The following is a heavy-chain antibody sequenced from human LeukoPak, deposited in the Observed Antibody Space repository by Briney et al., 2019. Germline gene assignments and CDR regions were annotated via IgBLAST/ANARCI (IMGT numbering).Heavy chain of an antibody. J-gene: IGHJ4*02. V-gene: IGHV1-69*01. CDR3: ARGIVGYSSGWYFDY. Sequence: SVKVSCKASGGTFSSYAISWVRQAPGQGLEWMGGIIPIFGTANYAQKFQGRVTITADESTSTAYMELSSLRSEDTAVYYCARGIVGYSSGWYFDYWGEGTLGTASS. CDR1: GGTFSSYA. D-gene: IGHD6-19*01. CDR2: IIPIFGTA.